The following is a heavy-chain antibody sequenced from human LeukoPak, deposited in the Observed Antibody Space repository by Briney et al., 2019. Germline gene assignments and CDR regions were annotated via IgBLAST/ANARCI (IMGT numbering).Heavy chain of an antibody. J-gene: IGHJ6*02. D-gene: IGHD6-19*01. CDR1: GFTFSSYD. CDR2: IGTAGDT. CDR3: TRSSLFSAWQWLGGGYYGMDV. Sequence: GGSLRLSCAASGFTFSSYDMHWVRQATGKGLEWVSAIGTAGDTYYPGSVKGRFTISRENAKNSLYLQMNSLRAGDTAVYYCTRSSLFSAWQWLGGGYYGMDVWGQGTTVTVSS. V-gene: IGHV3-13*01.